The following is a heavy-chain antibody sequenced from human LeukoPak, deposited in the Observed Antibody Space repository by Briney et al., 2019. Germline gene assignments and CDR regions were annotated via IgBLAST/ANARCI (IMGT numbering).Heavy chain of an antibody. CDR1: GFTFSDYY. V-gene: IGHV3-11*04. CDR2: ISSSGSTI. D-gene: IGHD5-18*01. J-gene: IGHJ6*03. Sequence: GGSLRLSCATSGFTFSDYYMSWIRQAPGKGLEWVSYISSSGSTIYYADSVKGRFTISRDNAKNSLYLQMNSLRAEDTAVYYCARVGDTAMVTNYYYYYMDVWGKGTTVTVSS. CDR3: ARVGDTAMVTNYYYYYMDV.